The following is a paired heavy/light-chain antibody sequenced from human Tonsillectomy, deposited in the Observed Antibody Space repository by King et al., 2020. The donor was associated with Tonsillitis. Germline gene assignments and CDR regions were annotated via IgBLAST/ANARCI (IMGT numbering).Light chain of an antibody. Sequence: AIRITQSPSSLSASTGDRVTITCRASQGISSYLAWYQQKPGKAPKLLIYAASTLQSGVPSRFSGSGSGTDFTLTISCLQSEDFATYYCQQYYSYPPITFGQGTRLEIK. CDR2: AAS. V-gene: IGKV1-8*01. CDR1: QGISSY. J-gene: IGKJ5*01. CDR3: QQYYSYPPIT.
Heavy chain of an antibody. V-gene: IGHV2-26*01. CDR3: ARSSPTTYYDFWSGYFGDAFDI. CDR2: IFSNDEK. D-gene: IGHD3-3*01. J-gene: IGHJ3*02. CDR1: GFSLSNARMG. Sequence: QVTLKESGPVLVKPTETLTLTCTVSGFSLSNARMGVSWIRQPPGKALEWLAHIFSNDEKSYSTSLKSRLTISKDTSKSQVVLTMTNMDPVDTATYYCARSSPTTYYDFWSGYFGDAFDIWGQGTMVTVSS.